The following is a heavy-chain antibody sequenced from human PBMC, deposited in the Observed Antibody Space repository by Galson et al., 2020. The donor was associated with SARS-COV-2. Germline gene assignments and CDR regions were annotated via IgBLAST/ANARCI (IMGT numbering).Heavy chain of an antibody. CDR1: GYTFTRYG. V-gene: IGHV1-18*04. Sequence: ASVKVSCKASGYTFTRYGISWVRQAPGQGLEWMGWISAYNGNTNYAQKLQGRVTMTTDTSTSTAYMELRSLRSDDTAVYYCARKLVGGYCSGGSCYSWYYFDYWGQGTLVTVSS. D-gene: IGHD2-15*01. J-gene: IGHJ4*02. CDR2: ISAYNGNT. CDR3: ARKLVGGYCSGGSCYSWYYFDY.